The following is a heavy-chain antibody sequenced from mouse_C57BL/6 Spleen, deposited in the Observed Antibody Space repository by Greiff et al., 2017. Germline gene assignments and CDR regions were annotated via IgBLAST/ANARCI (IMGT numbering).Heavy chain of an antibody. CDR1: GYTFTSYW. D-gene: IGHD3-2*02. Sequence: QVQLQQPGAELVKPGASVKMSCKASGYTFTSYWITWVKQRPGQGLEWIGEIYPGSGSTNYNEKFKSKATLTVDTSSSTAYMQLSSLTSEDSAVYYCATDSSGVRGFACWGQGALVTVSA. CDR3: ATDSSGVRGFAC. J-gene: IGHJ3*01. CDR2: IYPGSGST. V-gene: IGHV1-55*01.